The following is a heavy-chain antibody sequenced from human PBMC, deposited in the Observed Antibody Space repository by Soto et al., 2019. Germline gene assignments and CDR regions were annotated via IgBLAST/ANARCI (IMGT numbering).Heavy chain of an antibody. D-gene: IGHD6-13*01. V-gene: IGHV2-5*01. Sequence: SGPTLVNPTQTLTLTCTFSGFSLSTSGVGVGWISQPPGKALEWLALIYWYDDKRYSLSLKSRLTITKDTSKNQVVLTMTNMDPVDTATYYCAHKSGGYSSSWYYYYYYMDVWGKGTTVTVSS. CDR1: GFSLSTSGVG. J-gene: IGHJ6*03. CDR3: AHKSGGYSSSWYYYYYYMDV. CDR2: IYWYDDK.